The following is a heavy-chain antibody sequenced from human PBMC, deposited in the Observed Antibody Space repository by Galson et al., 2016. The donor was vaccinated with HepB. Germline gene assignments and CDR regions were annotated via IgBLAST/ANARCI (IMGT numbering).Heavy chain of an antibody. Sequence: SCKASGYTFSSYGVTWVRQAPGQGLEWMGWISGYNGNTNYAQKFQGRVAMTTDTSASTAYMELMSLRSDDTALYYCARGGYGSGSYFSVRFDPWGQGTLVTVSS. V-gene: IGHV1-18*01. CDR3: ARGGYGSGSYFSVRFDP. CDR2: ISGYNGNT. J-gene: IGHJ5*02. CDR1: GYTFSSYG. D-gene: IGHD3-10*01.